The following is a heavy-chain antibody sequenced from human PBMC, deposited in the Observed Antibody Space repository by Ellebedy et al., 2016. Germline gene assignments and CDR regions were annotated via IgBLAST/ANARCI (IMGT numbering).Heavy chain of an antibody. CDR3: ARGLKYCSTTSCRSQFFDY. J-gene: IGHJ4*02. D-gene: IGHD2-2*01. V-gene: IGHV4-34*01. Sequence: SETLSLTCAVYGGSFSGYYWSWIRQPPGKGLEWIGEINHSGSTNYNSSLKSRVTISVHTSKNQFSLKLSSVTAADTAVYYCARGLKYCSTTSCRSQFFDYWGQGSLVTVSS. CDR2: INHSGST. CDR1: GGSFSGYY.